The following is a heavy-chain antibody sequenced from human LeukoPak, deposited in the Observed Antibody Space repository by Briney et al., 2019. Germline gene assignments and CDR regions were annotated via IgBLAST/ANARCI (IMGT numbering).Heavy chain of an antibody. V-gene: IGHV4-4*07. CDR1: GGSISSYY. Sequence: SETLSLTCTVSGGSISSYYWSWIRQPAGKGLEWIGRIYTSGSTNYNPSLKSRVTMSVDTSKNQFSLKLTSVTAADTALYYCAAAVTGSDNYYYMDVWGKGTTVTVSS. D-gene: IGHD6-19*01. CDR2: IYTSGST. J-gene: IGHJ6*03. CDR3: AAAVTGSDNYYYMDV.